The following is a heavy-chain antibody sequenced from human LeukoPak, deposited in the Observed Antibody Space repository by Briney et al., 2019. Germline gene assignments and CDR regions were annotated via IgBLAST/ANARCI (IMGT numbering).Heavy chain of an antibody. CDR1: GYSFTDYY. D-gene: IGHD3-3*01. CDR3: ARADFIDAGPYLIGP. Sequence: ASVKVSCKTSGYSFTDYYIHWVREAPGQGLEWMGWINTKTGRTSSARKFQGRVTMTRDPSITTVYMDMAWLTSDDTAIYFCARADFIDAGPYLIGPWGQGTLVTVSS. V-gene: IGHV1-2*02. CDR2: INTKTGRT. J-gene: IGHJ5*02.